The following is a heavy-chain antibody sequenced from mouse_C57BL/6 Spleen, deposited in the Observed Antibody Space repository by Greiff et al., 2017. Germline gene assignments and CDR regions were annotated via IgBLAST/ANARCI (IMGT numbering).Heavy chain of an antibody. J-gene: IGHJ2*01. D-gene: IGHD4-1*02. V-gene: IGHV5-6*01. CDR3: ARAPNWDEDY. CDR2: ISSGGSYT. Sequence: EVKVVESGGDLVKPGGSLKLSCAASGFTFSSYGMYWVRQTPDKRLEWVATISSGGSYTYYPDSVQGRFTISRDNAKNTLYLQMSSLKSEDTAMYYGARAPNWDEDYWGQGTTLTVSS. CDR1: GFTFSSYG.